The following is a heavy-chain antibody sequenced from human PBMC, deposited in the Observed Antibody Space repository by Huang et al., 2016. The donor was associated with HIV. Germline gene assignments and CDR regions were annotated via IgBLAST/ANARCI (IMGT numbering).Heavy chain of an antibody. V-gene: IGHV1-69*01. D-gene: IGHD3-22*01. CDR3: ATVDYYDTSGPQRGYFDN. J-gene: IGHJ4*02. CDR1: GGSFRNFA. Sequence: QVQLVQSGAEVKKPGSSVKVSCKASGGSFRNFAIGWVRQAPGQGLEWMGGISPTLGTANYAQKCQVRVTSIADESTSTAYMELSSLRSEDTAVYYCATVDYYDTSGPQRGYFDNWGQGTLVTVSS. CDR2: ISPTLGTA.